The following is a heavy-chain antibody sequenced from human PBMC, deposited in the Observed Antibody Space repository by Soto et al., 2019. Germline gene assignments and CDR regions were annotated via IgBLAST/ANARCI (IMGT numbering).Heavy chain of an antibody. V-gene: IGHV3-7*01. J-gene: IGHJ4*02. CDR2: IKQDGSEK. CDR1: GFTFSSYW. Sequence: EVQLVESGGGLVQPGGSLRLSCAASGFTFSSYWMSWVRQAPGKGLEWVADIKQDGSEKYYVDSVKGRFTISRDNAKNSLYLQMNSLRAEDTAVYYCAREESGYNLGAYYFDYWGQGTLVTVSS. D-gene: IGHD5-12*01. CDR3: AREESGYNLGAYYFDY.